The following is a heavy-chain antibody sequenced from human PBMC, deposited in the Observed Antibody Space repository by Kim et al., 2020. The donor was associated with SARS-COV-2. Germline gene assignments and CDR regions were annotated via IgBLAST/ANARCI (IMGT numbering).Heavy chain of an antibody. CDR3: ARHFGSGDDPYAFDI. J-gene: IGHJ3*02. V-gene: IGHV5-10-1*01. CDR2: IDPSDSYT. Sequence: GESLKISCKGSGYSFTSYWISWVRQMPGKGLEWMGRIDPSDSYTNYSPSFQGHVTISADKSISTAYLQWSSLKASDTAMYYCARHFGSGDDPYAFDIWGQGTTVTVSS. CDR1: GYSFTSYW. D-gene: IGHD3-10*01.